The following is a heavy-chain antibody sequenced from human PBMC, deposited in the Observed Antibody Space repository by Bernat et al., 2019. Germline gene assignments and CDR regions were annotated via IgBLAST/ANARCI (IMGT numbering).Heavy chain of an antibody. J-gene: IGHJ2*01. D-gene: IGHD1-1*01. CDR2: ISSSSSYI. Sequence: EVQLVESGGGLVKPGGSLRLSCAASGFTFSSYSMNWVRQAPGKGLEWVSSISSSSSYIYYADSVKGRFTISRDNAKNSLYLQMNSLRAEDTAVYYCARDTTGTTPSWYFDLWGRGTLVIVSS. CDR3: ARDTTGTTPSWYFDL. V-gene: IGHV3-21*01. CDR1: GFTFSSYS.